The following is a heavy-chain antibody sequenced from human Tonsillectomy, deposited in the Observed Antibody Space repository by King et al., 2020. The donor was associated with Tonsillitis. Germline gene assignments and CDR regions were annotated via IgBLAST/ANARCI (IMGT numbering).Heavy chain of an antibody. CDR3: AGKAVTGHLHFDP. J-gene: IGHJ5*02. CDR1: GGSISNSY. Sequence: VQLQESGPGLVKPSETLSLTCTVSGGSISNSYWSWIRQPPGKGLEWVGYIYDSGDTNYNPSLKSRVTISVDTYKNQFSLKLSSVTAADTAVYYCAGKAVTGHLHFDPCGQGTLVTVSS. V-gene: IGHV4-59*01. CDR2: IYDSGDT. D-gene: IGHD6-19*01.